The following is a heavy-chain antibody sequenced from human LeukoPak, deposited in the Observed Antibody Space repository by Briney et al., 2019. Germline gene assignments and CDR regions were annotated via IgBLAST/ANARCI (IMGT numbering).Heavy chain of an antibody. CDR2: LNPSTGGT. CDR3: AKIVDGSGWSPFEY. D-gene: IGHD6-19*01. Sequence: ASVKVFCKASGYSFTGYYIHWVRQVPGQGFEWMGWLNPSTGGTKYAQKFQDRVTMTRDTSISTAYMDLNSLRSDGTAVYYCAKIVDGSGWSPFEYWGQGTLVTVSS. V-gene: IGHV1-2*02. CDR1: GYSFTGYY. J-gene: IGHJ4*02.